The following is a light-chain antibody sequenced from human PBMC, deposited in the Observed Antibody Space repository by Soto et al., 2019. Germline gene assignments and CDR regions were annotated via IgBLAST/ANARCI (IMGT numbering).Light chain of an antibody. Sequence: DIQMTQSPSSLSASVGDRVTITCRASQSIRTYLNWYQQKPGKAPDLLIYAASNLQSGVPSRFSGGGSAIDFTLTISSLQPEDFATYFCQQTYSVLPYSFGQGTKLEIK. CDR1: QSIRTY. CDR2: AAS. J-gene: IGKJ2*01. V-gene: IGKV1-39*01. CDR3: QQTYSVLPYS.